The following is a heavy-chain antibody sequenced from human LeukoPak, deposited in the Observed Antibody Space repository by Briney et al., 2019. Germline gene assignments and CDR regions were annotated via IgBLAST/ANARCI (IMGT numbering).Heavy chain of an antibody. V-gene: IGHV3-23*01. CDR2: ISDNGGGT. Sequence: GGSLRLSCVASGFIFRNYAMSWVRQAPGEGLEWVSGISDNGGGTYYADSLKGRFTISRDNSKNMLYLQMNSLRAEDTAVYYCAKESGALGAPLYDYWGRGILVAASS. CDR1: GFIFRNYA. D-gene: IGHD4/OR15-4a*01. CDR3: AKESGALGAPLYDY. J-gene: IGHJ4*02.